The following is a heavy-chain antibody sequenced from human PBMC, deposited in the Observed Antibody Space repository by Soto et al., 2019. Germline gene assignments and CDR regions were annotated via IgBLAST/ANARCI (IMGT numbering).Heavy chain of an antibody. V-gene: IGHV2-70*11. CDR1: GFSLSTSGMC. CDR3: ARTFWSGYYRGSFWFDP. J-gene: IGHJ5*02. Sequence: GSGPTLVNPTQTLTLTCTFSGFSLSTSGMCVSWIRQPPGKALEWLARIDWDDDKYYSTSLKTRLTISKDTSKNQVVLTMTNMDPVDTATYYCARTFWSGYYRGSFWFDPWGQGTLVTVSS. D-gene: IGHD3-3*01. CDR2: IDWDDDK.